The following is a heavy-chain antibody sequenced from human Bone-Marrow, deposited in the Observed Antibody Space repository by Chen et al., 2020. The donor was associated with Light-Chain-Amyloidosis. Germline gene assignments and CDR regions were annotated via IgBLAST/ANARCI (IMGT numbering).Heavy chain of an antibody. CDR1: GFAFSSYA. CDR2: SSGSGGSR. J-gene: IGHJ3*02. D-gene: IGHD3-9*01. V-gene: IGHV3-23*04. CDR3: AKDISYDDILPGYPADAFDI. Sequence: EVQLVESGGGLLQRGGSLRLSCAASGFAFSSYAMSWVRQAPGKGLEWVSTSSGSGGSRYYGVSVKGRLTISRDNSKNALFLQMNSLRAEDTAVYYCAKDISYDDILPGYPADAFDIWGQGTMVTVSS.